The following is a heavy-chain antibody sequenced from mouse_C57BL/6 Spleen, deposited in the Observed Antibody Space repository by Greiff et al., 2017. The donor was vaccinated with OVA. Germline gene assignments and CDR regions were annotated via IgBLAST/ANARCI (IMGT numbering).Heavy chain of an antibody. CDR3: ARPDYDDYAMDY. Sequence: VQLQQPGAELVKPGASVKLSCKASGYTFTSYWMHWVKQRPGQGLEWIGMIHPNSGSTNYNEKFKSKATLTVDKSSSTAYMQLRSLTSEDSAVYYCARPDYDDYAMDYWGQGTSVTVSS. V-gene: IGHV1-64*01. CDR2: IHPNSGST. J-gene: IGHJ4*01. D-gene: IGHD2-4*01. CDR1: GYTFTSYW.